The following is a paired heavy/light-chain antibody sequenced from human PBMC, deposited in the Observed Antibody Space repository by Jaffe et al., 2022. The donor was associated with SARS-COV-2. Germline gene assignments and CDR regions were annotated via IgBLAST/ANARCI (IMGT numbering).Light chain of an antibody. CDR3: CSYAGINTLVL. CDR1: SSDVGSYNL. CDR2: EDN. V-gene: IGLV2-23*01. J-gene: IGLJ2*01. Sequence: QSALTQPASVSGSPGQSITISCTGTSSDVGSYNLVSWFQQRPGEAPKLLIYEDNKRPSGVSNRFSGSRSGSTASLTISGLQAEDEADYYCCSYAGINTLVLFGGGTKLTVL.
Heavy chain of an antibody. Sequence: QVQLQESGPGLVKPSETLSLTCTVSGGSVTTYYWNWIRQPPGKGLEWIGSLYYGGSTNYNPSLKSRVTISADMSKNQFSLNLSSVTTADTAVYFCARAGRYSSLSVWGKGTTVTVSS. CDR1: GGSVTTYY. V-gene: IGHV4-59*02. CDR3: ARAGRYSSLSV. D-gene: IGHD6-19*01. J-gene: IGHJ6*04. CDR2: LYYGGST.